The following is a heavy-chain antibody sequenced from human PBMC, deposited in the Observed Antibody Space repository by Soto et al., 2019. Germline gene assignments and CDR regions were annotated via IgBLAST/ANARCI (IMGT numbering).Heavy chain of an antibody. J-gene: IGHJ4*02. CDR1: GFTFGSYA. Sequence: GWCLRLSCAASGFTFGSYAMHWVRQAPGKGLEWVAVISYDGSNKYYADSVKGRFTISRDNSKNTLYLQMNSLRAEDTAVYYCARDPDSSGYYVFDYWGQGTLVTVSS. CDR3: ARDPDSSGYYVFDY. CDR2: ISYDGSNK. D-gene: IGHD3-22*01. V-gene: IGHV3-30-3*01.